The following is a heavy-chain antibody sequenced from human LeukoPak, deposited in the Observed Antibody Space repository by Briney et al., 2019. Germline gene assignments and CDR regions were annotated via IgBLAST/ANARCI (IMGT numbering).Heavy chain of an antibody. CDR1: GFTFSTYS. V-gene: IGHV3-48*01. J-gene: IGHJ4*02. Sequence: GGSLRLSCAASGFTFSTYSMNWIRQAPGKGLEWVSDISSTSSVTNYADSVKGRFTISRDNAKNSLYLQMNSLRVEDTAVYYCARVAEAAAFDSWGQGTLVTVSS. CDR3: ARVAEAAAFDS. D-gene: IGHD6-13*01. CDR2: ISSTSSVT.